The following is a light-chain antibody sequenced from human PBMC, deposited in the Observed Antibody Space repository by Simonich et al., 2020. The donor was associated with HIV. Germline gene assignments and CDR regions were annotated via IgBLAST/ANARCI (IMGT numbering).Light chain of an antibody. CDR3: QQYSNWPPT. Sequence: EIVMTQFPATLSVSPGERATLSCRASQSISNNLAWYQQKPGQASRLLTNGASTRATGIPARFSGSGSGTEFTLTISSMQSEDFAVYYCQQYSNWPPTFGQGTKVEIK. CDR2: GAS. J-gene: IGKJ1*01. V-gene: IGKV3-15*01. CDR1: QSISNN.